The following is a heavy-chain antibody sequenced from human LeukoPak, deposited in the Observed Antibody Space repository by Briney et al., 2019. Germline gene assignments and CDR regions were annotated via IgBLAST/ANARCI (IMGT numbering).Heavy chain of an antibody. D-gene: IGHD3-22*01. V-gene: IGHV3-66*01. J-gene: IGHJ3*02. CDR3: AKDSRKSAYYDRGINAFDI. Sequence: GGSLRLSCAASEFSVGSNYMTWVRQAPGKGLEWVSLIYSGGSTYYADSVKGRFTISRDNSKNTLYLQMNSLRAEDTAVYYCAKDSRKSAYYDRGINAFDIWGQGTMVTVSS. CDR1: EFSVGSNY. CDR2: IYSGGST.